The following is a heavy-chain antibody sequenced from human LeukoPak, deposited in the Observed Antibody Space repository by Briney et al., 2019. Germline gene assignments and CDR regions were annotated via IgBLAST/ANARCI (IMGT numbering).Heavy chain of an antibody. CDR1: GFAFSTYW. Sequence: PGGSLRLSCAASGFAFSTYWMHWVRLAPGKGLVWVSRISSDGGSTTYAGSVKGRFTISRDNAKSTVYLQMNSLRAEDTAVYYCATIGLGAYWGQGTLVTVSS. CDR3: ATIGLGAY. CDR2: ISSDGGST. J-gene: IGHJ4*02. D-gene: IGHD3/OR15-3a*01. V-gene: IGHV3-74*01.